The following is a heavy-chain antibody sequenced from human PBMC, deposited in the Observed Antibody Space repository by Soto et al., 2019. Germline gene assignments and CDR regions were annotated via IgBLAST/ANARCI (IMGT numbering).Heavy chain of an antibody. CDR1: GGSISSYY. CDR2: IYYSGST. V-gene: IGHV4-59*08. CDR3: ARRNYYYYYMDV. Sequence: NPSETLSLTCTVSGGSISSYYLSWIRQPPGKGLEWIGYIYYSGSTNYNPSLKSRVTISVDTSKNQFSLKLSSVTAADTAVYYCARRNYYYYYMDVWGKGTTVTVSS. J-gene: IGHJ6*03.